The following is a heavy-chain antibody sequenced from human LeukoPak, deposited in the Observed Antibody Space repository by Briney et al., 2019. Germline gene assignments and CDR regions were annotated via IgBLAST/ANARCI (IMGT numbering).Heavy chain of an antibody. J-gene: IGHJ4*02. CDR2: ISVYNGNT. CDR1: GYIFTSFA. CDR3: ARVRELGISYYFDS. Sequence: ASVKVSCKASGYIFTSFAISWVRQAPGQGLEWMGWISVYNGNTNSAQKFQGRVTMTTDTSTRTAYMELRSLRSDDTAVYYCARVRELGISYYFDSGGQGTLLTVSS. D-gene: IGHD7-27*01. V-gene: IGHV1-18*01.